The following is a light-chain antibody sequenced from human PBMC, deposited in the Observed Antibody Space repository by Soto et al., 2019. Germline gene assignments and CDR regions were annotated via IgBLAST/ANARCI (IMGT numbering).Light chain of an antibody. Sequence: QSAVTQPASVSGSPGQSITISCTGTSSDVGGYNYVSWYQQHPGKAPKLMIYDVSNRPSGVSNRFSGSKSGNTASLTISGLQAEDEADYYCSSYTSSSTLGGVFGTGTKVTVL. V-gene: IGLV2-14*01. CDR2: DVS. CDR1: SSDVGGYNY. CDR3: SSYTSSSTLGGV. J-gene: IGLJ1*01.